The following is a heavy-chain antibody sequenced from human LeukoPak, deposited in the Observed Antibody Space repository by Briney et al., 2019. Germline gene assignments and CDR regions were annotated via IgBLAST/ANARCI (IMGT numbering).Heavy chain of an antibody. V-gene: IGHV3-7*01. Sequence: PGGSLRLSCAASGFTFSSYWMSWVRQAPGKGLEWVANIKEDGSEKYYEDSVKGRFTISRDNAKNSLYLEMNSLRAEDTAVYYCVRDQFKAFDYWGRGALVTVSS. J-gene: IGHJ4*02. CDR3: VRDQFKAFDY. CDR2: IKEDGSEK. CDR1: GFTFSSYW.